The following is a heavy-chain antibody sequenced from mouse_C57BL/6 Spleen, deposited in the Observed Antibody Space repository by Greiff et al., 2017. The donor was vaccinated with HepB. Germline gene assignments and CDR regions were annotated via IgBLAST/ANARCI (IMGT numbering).Heavy chain of an antibody. CDR2: INYDGGST. V-gene: IGHV5-16*01. CDR3: ARGNYYAMDY. J-gene: IGHJ4*01. CDR1: GFTFSDYY. D-gene: IGHD2-1*01. Sequence: EVKLVESEGGLVQPGSSMKLSCTASGFTFSDYYMAWVRQGPEKGLEWVANINYDGGSTYYLESLTSRLIITRDNAKNILYLQMSSLKSEDTATYYCARGNYYAMDYWGQGTSVTGSS.